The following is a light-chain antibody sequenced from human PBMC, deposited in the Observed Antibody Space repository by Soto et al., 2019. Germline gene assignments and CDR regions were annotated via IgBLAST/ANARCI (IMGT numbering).Light chain of an antibody. CDR2: GAS. Sequence: EIVLTQSPGTLSLSPGERATLSCRASQSVSSSYLAWYQHKPGQAPRLLIYGASSRATGIPDRFSGSGSGPEFTLTISRLEPEDFAVYYCQQYGSSPHTFGQGTKLEIK. V-gene: IGKV3-20*01. J-gene: IGKJ2*01. CDR3: QQYGSSPHT. CDR1: QSVSSSY.